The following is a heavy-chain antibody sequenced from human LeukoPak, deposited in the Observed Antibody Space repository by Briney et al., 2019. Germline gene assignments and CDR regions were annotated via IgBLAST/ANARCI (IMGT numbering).Heavy chain of an antibody. CDR3: VRDASGSFLFDF. D-gene: IGHD1-26*01. CDR1: GYAFTTFH. V-gene: IGHV1-46*01. Sequence: GASVKVSCKASGYAFTTFHVQWVRQAPGQGLEWMGVINPYSESTNYAQKFQGRVTLTRDMSTSTIYMELSGLRSEDTAVYYCVRDASGSFLFDFWGREPWSPSPQ. CDR2: INPYSEST. J-gene: IGHJ4*02.